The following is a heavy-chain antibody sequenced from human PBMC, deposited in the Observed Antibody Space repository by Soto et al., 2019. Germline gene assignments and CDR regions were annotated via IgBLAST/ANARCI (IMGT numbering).Heavy chain of an antibody. CDR3: TTLGLSHGSWTLDY. Sequence: GGSLRLSCAASGFTFSNAWMSWVRQAPGKGLEWVGRIKSKTDGGTTDYAAPVKGRFTISRDDSKNTLYLQMNSLKTEDTAVYYCTTLGLSHGSWTLDYWGQGTLVPVSS. J-gene: IGHJ4*02. D-gene: IGHD6-13*01. CDR2: IKSKTDGGTT. CDR1: GFTFSNAW. V-gene: IGHV3-15*01.